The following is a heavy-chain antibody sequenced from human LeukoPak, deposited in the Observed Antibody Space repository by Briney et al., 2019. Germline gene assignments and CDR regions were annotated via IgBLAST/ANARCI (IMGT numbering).Heavy chain of an antibody. J-gene: IGHJ4*02. V-gene: IGHV4-34*01. CDR3: ARYPVQFYYFDY. CDR1: GGSFSNFY. D-gene: IGHD1-1*01. CDR2: INHSGNT. Sequence: SETLSLTCAVYGGSFSNFYWSWIRQPPGKGLEWIGEINHSGNTNSNPSLKSRVTVSVDTSKNQFSLKLSSVTAADTAVYYCARYPVQFYYFDYWGQGTLVTVSS.